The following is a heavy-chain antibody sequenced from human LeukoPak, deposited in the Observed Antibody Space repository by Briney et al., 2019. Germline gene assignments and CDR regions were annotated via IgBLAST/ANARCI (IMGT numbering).Heavy chain of an antibody. CDR2: INENSRYT. D-gene: IGHD3-16*01. V-gene: IGHV3-21*01. Sequence: GGSLRFSCAGSGFTFRSYAMDWVRQAPGKGLEWVSSINENSRYTYYADSVKGRFTISRDNAKNSLYLQMNSLRVEDTAVYYCTRSGTRLGTDFDYWGQGTLVTVSS. J-gene: IGHJ4*02. CDR3: TRSGTRLGTDFDY. CDR1: GFTFRSYA.